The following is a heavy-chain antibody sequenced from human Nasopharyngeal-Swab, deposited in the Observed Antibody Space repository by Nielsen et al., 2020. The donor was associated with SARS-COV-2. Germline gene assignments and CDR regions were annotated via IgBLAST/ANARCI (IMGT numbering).Heavy chain of an antibody. J-gene: IGHJ6*02. CDR3: ARDGLDYDFWSAYFMDV. CDR1: GFTFSSYS. V-gene: IGHV3-21*01. CDR2: ISSSSSYI. D-gene: IGHD3-3*01. Sequence: GGSLRLSCAASGFTFSSYSMNWVRQAPGKGLEWVSSISSSSSYIYYADSVKGRFTISRDNAKNSLYLQMNSLRAEDTAVYYCARDGLDYDFWSAYFMDVWGRGTTVTVSS.